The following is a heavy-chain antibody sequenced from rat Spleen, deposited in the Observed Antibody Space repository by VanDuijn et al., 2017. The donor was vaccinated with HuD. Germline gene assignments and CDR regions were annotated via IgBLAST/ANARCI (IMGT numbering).Heavy chain of an antibody. J-gene: IGHJ2*01. D-gene: IGHD1-2*01. V-gene: IGHV2-63*01. CDR2: MRYDGDT. CDR3: TRSLYSSPLFDH. CDR1: GFSLTGNN. Sequence: QVQLKESGPGLVQPSQTLSLTCTVSGFSLTGNNIYWVRQSPGKGLEWMGRMRYDGDTSYNSALKSRLSISRDTSKNQVFLKMGSLQSDDTAIYYCTRSLYSSPLFDHWGQGVMVTVSS.